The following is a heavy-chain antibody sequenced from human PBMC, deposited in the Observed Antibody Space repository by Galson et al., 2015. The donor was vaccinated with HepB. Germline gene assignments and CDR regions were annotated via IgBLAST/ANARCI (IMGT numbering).Heavy chain of an antibody. CDR1: GFTFSSYA. V-gene: IGHV3-30-3*01. D-gene: IGHD5-24*01. J-gene: IGHJ6*02. Sequence: SLRLSCAASGFTFSSYAMHWVRQAPGKGLEWVAVISYDGSNKYYADSVKGRFTISRDNSKNTLYLQMNSLRAEDTAVYYCARDGKMATISYGMDVWGQGTTVTVSS. CDR2: ISYDGSNK. CDR3: ARDGKMATISYGMDV.